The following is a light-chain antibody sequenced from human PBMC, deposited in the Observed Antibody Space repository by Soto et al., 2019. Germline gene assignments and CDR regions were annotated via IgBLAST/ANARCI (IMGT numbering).Light chain of an antibody. Sequence: EILMTHSQAPLSFSPGEIATLSCRASQRISSNLAWYQQKPGQAPRLLIYGPSTSATGVPDRFSGGGSGTEFTLSISSLQSEDFAVYFCQQYKDWPPYTVGQGTKLEIK. V-gene: IGKV3-15*01. J-gene: IGKJ2*01. CDR2: GPS. CDR3: QQYKDWPPYT. CDR1: QRISSN.